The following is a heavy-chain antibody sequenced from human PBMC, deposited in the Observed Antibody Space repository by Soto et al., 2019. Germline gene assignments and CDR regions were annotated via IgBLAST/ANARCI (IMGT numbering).Heavy chain of an antibody. V-gene: IGHV3-23*01. CDR3: AKDNNVRLLEWLTNPLDY. D-gene: IGHD3-3*01. J-gene: IGHJ4*02. CDR1: GFTFSSYA. CDR2: ISGSGGST. Sequence: PGGSLRLSCAASGFTFSSYAMSWVRQAPGKGLEWVSAISGSGGSTYYADSVKGRFTISRDNSKNTLYLQMNSLRAEDTAVYHCAKDNNVRLLEWLTNPLDYWGQGTLVTVSS.